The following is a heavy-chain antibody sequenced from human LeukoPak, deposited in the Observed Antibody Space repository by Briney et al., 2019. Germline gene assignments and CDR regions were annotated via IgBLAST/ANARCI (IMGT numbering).Heavy chain of an antibody. D-gene: IGHD3-16*02. CDR3: SKGRPSYYDYVWGSYRYLFVLYFDY. CDR2: ISGSGEST. V-gene: IGHV3-23*01. CDR1: GYTFSSYA. J-gene: IGHJ4*02. Sequence: PGGSLRLSCAASGYTFSSYAVSWVRRAPGKGLEWVSDISGSGESTYYADSVKGRFTITRDKSKNALYLQVNSLRAECTAVYYCSKGRPSYYDYVWGSYRYLFVLYFDYWGQGTLVTVSS.